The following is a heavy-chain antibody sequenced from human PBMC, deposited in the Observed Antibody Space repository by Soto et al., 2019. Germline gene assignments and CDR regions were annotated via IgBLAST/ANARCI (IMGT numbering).Heavy chain of an antibody. CDR1: GFTFTRYS. CDR2: ISSTTNYI. J-gene: IGHJ4*02. V-gene: IGHV3-21*01. CDR3: ARESEDLTSNFGY. Sequence: AGSLRLSCAASGFTFTRYSMNWVRQAPGKGLEWVSSISSTTNYIYYADSMKGRFTVSRDNAKNSVYLEMNSLSAEDTALYYCARESEDLTSNFGYWGQGTLVTVSS.